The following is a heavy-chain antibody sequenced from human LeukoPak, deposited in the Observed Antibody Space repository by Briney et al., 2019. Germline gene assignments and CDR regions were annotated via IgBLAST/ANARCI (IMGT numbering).Heavy chain of an antibody. CDR1: GYTFTSYG. CDR2: ISAYNGNT. D-gene: IGHD6-13*01. CDR3: AKDHRVYDAFDI. J-gene: IGHJ3*02. Sequence: ASVKVSCKASGYTFTSYGISWVRQAPGQGLEWMGWISAYNGNTNYAQKLQGRVTMTTDTSTSTAYMELRSLRSDDTAVYYCAKDHRVYDAFDIWGQGTMVTVSS. V-gene: IGHV1-18*01.